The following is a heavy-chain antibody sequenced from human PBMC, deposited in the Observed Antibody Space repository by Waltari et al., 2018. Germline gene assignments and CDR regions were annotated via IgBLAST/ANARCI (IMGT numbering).Heavy chain of an antibody. D-gene: IGHD3-16*01. CDR2: IIPIIGIA. CDR1: GGTFSSYS. V-gene: IGHV1-69*10. J-gene: IGHJ6*03. CDR3: ARGGESYYMDV. Sequence: QVQLVQSGAEVKKPGSSVKVSCKASGGTFSSYSISWVRQAPGQGLEWMGGIIPIIGIANYAQKFQGRVPITADKSTSTAYMERSSLSSEDTAGYYCARGGESYYMDVWGKGTTVTVSS.